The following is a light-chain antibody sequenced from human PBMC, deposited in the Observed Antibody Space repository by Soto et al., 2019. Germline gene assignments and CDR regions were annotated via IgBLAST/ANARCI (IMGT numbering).Light chain of an antibody. CDR1: QSVSSK. CDR2: DAS. V-gene: IGKV3-15*01. CDR3: QQYYDWWT. J-gene: IGKJ1*01. Sequence: MTQYPATLSVSPGERATLSCRASQSVSSKLAWFQQKPGQAPSLLIYDASTRATGIPASLSGSGSGTEFTLTINSLPSEDFAVYYCQQYYDWWTFGQGTKVDIK.